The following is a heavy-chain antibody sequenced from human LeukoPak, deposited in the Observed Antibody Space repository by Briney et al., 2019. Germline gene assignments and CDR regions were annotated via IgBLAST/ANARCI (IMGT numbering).Heavy chain of an antibody. CDR2: MNPNSGNT. J-gene: IGHJ6*02. Sequence: ASVKVSCKASGYTFTSYDINWVRQATGQGLEWMGWMNPNSGNTGYAQKFQGRVTMTRNTSISTVYMELSSLRSEDTAVYYCARAALGDYYYYGMDVWGQGTTVTVSS. D-gene: IGHD6-25*01. CDR1: GYTFTSYD. CDR3: ARAALGDYYYYGMDV. V-gene: IGHV1-8*01.